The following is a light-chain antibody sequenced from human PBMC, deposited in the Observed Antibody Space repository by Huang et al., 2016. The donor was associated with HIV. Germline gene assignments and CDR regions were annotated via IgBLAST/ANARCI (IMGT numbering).Light chain of an antibody. CDR1: QPISSW. CDR3: QQYDSYWT. V-gene: IGKV1-5*03. J-gene: IGKJ1*01. CDR2: KAS. Sequence: DIQMTQSPSTLSASVGDKVNITCRASQPISSWLAWYQQKPGKAPKVLIYKASNLKSGVPSRFSGSGSGTEFTLTISSLQPEDFATYYCQQYDSYWTFGQGTKVEMK.